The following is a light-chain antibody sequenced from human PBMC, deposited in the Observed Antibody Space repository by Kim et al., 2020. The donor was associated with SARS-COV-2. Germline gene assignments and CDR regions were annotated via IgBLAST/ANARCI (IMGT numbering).Light chain of an antibody. J-gene: IGLJ3*02. Sequence: GQGVTISCSGSNSNIGKTYVYWYQQFPGTAPKVLIYGNSQRPSGVPDRFSGSKSGTSASLEISRLRSEDEADYYCAAWDDSLSGRVFGGGTKVTVL. CDR2: GNS. CDR3: AAWDDSLSGRV. CDR1: NSNIGKTY. V-gene: IGLV1-47*02.